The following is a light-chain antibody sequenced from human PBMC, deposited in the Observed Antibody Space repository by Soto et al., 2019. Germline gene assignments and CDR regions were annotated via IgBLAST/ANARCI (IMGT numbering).Light chain of an antibody. CDR1: SSDVGGGYNF. J-gene: IGLJ1*01. CDR2: EVN. V-gene: IGLV2-8*01. CDR3: SSYAGSSNV. Sequence: QSALTQPPSASGSPGQSVTISCTGTSSDVGGGYNFVSWYQQQPGKAPKLMIYEVNKRPSGVPDRFSGSKSGNTASLTVSGLQAEDEADYYCSSYAGSSNVFGTGTKVTVL.